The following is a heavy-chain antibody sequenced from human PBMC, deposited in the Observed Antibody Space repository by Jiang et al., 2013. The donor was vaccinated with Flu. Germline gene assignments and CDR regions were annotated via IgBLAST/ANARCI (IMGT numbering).Heavy chain of an antibody. CDR3: AREYSSGWYVGWFDP. J-gene: IGHJ5*02. D-gene: IGHD6-19*01. CDR2: INSDGSST. V-gene: IGHV3-74*01. Sequence: LVWVSRINSDGSSTSYADSVKGRFTISRDNAKNTLYLQMNSLRAEDTAVYYCAREYSSGWYVGWFDPWGQGTLVTVSS.